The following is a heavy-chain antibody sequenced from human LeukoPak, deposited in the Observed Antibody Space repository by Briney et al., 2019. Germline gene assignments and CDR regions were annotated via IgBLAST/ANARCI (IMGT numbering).Heavy chain of an antibody. J-gene: IGHJ4*02. D-gene: IGHD4-17*01. Sequence: PGGSLRLSCAASEFTFSSYGMHWVRQAPGKGLEWVAVISYDGSNKYYADSVKGRFTISRDNSKNTLYLQMNSLRAEDTAVYYCARDYDYGDYEASDYWGQGTLVTVSS. CDR2: ISYDGSNK. CDR3: ARDYDYGDYEASDY. CDR1: EFTFSSYG. V-gene: IGHV3-30*03.